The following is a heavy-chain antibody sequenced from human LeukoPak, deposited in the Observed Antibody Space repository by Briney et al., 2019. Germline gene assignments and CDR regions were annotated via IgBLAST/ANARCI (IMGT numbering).Heavy chain of an antibody. CDR3: ARDRVVVTLTRFYYYYGMDV. V-gene: IGHV1-18*01. CDR1: GYTFTSYG. D-gene: IGHD3-22*01. Sequence: LGASVKVSCKASGYTFTSYGISWVRQAPGQGLEWMGWISAYNGNTNYAQKLQGRVTMTTDTSTSTAYMELRSLRSDDTAVYYCARDRVVVTLTRFYYYYGMDVWGQGTTVTVSS. CDR2: ISAYNGNT. J-gene: IGHJ6*02.